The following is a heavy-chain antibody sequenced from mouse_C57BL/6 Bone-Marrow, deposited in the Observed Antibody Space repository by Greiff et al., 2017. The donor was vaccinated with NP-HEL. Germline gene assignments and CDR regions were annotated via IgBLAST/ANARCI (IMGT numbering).Heavy chain of an antibody. V-gene: IGHV1-52*01. CDR2: IDPSDSET. CDR1: GYTFTSYW. J-gene: IGHJ3*01. D-gene: IGHD1-1*01. CDR3: ARSDYYGSRWFAY. Sequence: QVHVKQPGAELVRPGSSVKLSCKASGYTFTSYWMHWVKQRPIQGLEWIGNIDPSDSETHYNQKFKDKATLTVDKSSSTAYMQLSSLTSEDSAVYYCARSDYYGSRWFAYWGQGTLVTVSA.